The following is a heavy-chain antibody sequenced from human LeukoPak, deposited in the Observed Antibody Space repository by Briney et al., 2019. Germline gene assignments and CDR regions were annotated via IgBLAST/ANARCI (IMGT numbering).Heavy chain of an antibody. CDR2: ISYDGSNK. CDR3: ASQKVVIGAFDI. V-gene: IGHV3-30-3*01. Sequence: GGSLRLSCAASGFTFSSYAMHWVRQAPGKGLEWVAVISYDGSNKYYADSVKGRFTISRDNSKNTLYLQMNSLRAEDTAVYYCASQKVVIGAFDIWGQGTMVTVSS. CDR1: GFTFSSYA. D-gene: IGHD3-22*01. J-gene: IGHJ3*02.